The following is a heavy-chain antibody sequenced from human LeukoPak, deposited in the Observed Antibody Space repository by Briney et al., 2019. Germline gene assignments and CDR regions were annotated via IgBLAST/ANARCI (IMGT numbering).Heavy chain of an antibody. J-gene: IGHJ4*02. CDR3: AKISSSAESNFDY. D-gene: IGHD6-25*01. CDR2: IWPDGSKK. CDR1: GFTFSTYA. Sequence: GGSLRLSCAASGFTFSTYAMHWVRQAPGKGLEWVAFIWPDGSKKYYADSVKGRFAISRENSKNTVYLQMNGLRPEDTALYFCAKISSSAESNFDYWGQGTLLTVSS. V-gene: IGHV3-30*02.